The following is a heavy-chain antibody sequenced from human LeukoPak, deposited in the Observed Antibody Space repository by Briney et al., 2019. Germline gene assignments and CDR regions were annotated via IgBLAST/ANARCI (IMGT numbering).Heavy chain of an antibody. CDR3: ARAAAVCSSTSCYGHY. CDR2: ISGSGGNT. J-gene: IGHJ4*02. CDR1: GFTFSSYA. Sequence: GGSLRLSCAASGFTFSSYAMNWVRQAPGKGLEWVSGISGSGGNTYYADSVKGRFTISRDNSKNTLYLQMNSLRAEDTAVYYCARAAAVCSSTSCYGHYWGQGTLVTVSS. V-gene: IGHV3-23*01. D-gene: IGHD2-2*01.